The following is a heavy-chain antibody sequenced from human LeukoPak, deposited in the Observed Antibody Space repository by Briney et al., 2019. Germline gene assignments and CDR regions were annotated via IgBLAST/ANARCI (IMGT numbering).Heavy chain of an antibody. V-gene: IGHV3-23*01. J-gene: IGHJ4*02. Sequence: PGGSLRLSCAASGFTFSSYAMSWVRQAPGKGLAWVSAISISGDNTYYAGSVKGRFTISRDNFKNTLYLQMNSLRAEDTAVYYCAKGGGVTANDYWGQGTLVTVSS. CDR1: GFTFSSYA. CDR2: ISISGDNT. D-gene: IGHD3-16*01. CDR3: AKGGGVTANDY.